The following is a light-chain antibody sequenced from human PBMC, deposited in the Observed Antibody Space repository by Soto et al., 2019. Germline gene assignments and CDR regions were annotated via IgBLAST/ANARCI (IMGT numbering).Light chain of an antibody. J-gene: IGKJ5*01. CDR2: AAS. Sequence: DIQMTQSPSSLSASVGDRVTITCRASQGIDTYLAWFQQKPGKAPKTLIYAASSLHSGVPSRFSGSGFGTDFTLTISSLQPEDVATYYCQHYNGYPQTFGQGTRLDIK. CDR3: QHYNGYPQT. V-gene: IGKV1-16*01. CDR1: QGIDTY.